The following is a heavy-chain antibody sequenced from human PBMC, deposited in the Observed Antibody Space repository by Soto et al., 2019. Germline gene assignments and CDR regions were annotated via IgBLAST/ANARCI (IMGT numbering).Heavy chain of an antibody. CDR3: ARGLAAGDY. CDR2: INPNGGST. V-gene: IGHV1-46*01. Sequence: QVQLVQSGAEVKKPGASVKLSCKASGYTFTNYYIHWVRQAPGQGLEWMAIINPNGGSTNYAEKFQGRVTLTRDTSTSKVYMDLSSLKSEDTAVYYCARGLAAGDYWGQGTLVTVSS. D-gene: IGHD6-13*01. J-gene: IGHJ4*02. CDR1: GYTFTNYY.